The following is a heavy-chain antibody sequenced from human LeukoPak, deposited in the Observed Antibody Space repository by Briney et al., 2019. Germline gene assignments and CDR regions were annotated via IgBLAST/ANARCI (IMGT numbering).Heavy chain of an antibody. CDR2: IYTSGST. D-gene: IGHD6-13*01. CDR1: GGSISSGSYY. CDR3: ARVLGSSWYYFDY. J-gene: IGHJ4*02. V-gene: IGHV4-61*02. Sequence: SQTLSLTCTVSGGSISSGSYYWSWIRQPPGRGLEWIGRIYTSGSTDYNPSLESRGIISVDTSKNQFSLELTSVTAADTAVYYCARVLGSSWYYFDYWGEGTLVTVSS.